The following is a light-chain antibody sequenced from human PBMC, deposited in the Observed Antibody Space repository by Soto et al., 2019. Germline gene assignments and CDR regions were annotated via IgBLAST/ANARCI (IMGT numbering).Light chain of an antibody. V-gene: IGKV1-5*01. Sequence: QMTQSPSTLSASVGDRVSITCRASQSVDRYLAWYQQKPGKAPHLLIYDASSLESGVPSRFSGSGSGTEFTLTISSLQPDDFTTFYCQQYKDYTWTFGQGTKVEV. CDR2: DAS. CDR1: QSVDRY. J-gene: IGKJ1*01. CDR3: QQYKDYTWT.